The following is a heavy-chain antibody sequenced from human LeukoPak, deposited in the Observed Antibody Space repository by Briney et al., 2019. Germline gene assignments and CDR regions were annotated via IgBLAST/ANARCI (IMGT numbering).Heavy chain of an antibody. CDR1: GFTFSSYG. CDR2: ISYDGSIK. V-gene: IGHV3-30*18. D-gene: IGHD2-8*01. J-gene: IGHJ4*01. CDR3: AKGEYCTNGVCYLYYFDY. Sequence: GRSLRLSCAASGFTFSSYGMHWVRQAPGKGLEWVAVISYDGSIKYYADSVKGRFTISRDNSKNTLYLQMNSLRAEDTAVYYCAKGEYCTNGVCYLYYFDYWGHGTLVTVSS.